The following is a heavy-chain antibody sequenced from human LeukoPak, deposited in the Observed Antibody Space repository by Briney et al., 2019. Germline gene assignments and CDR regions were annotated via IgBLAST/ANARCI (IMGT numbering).Heavy chain of an antibody. Sequence: GGSLRLSCAASGFTFSSYWMHWVRQAPEKGLVWVSRINSDGSSTSYADSVKGRFTISRDNAKNTLYLQMNSLRAEDTAVYYCATGQWHGMDVWGQGTTVTVS. CDR2: INSDGSST. J-gene: IGHJ6*02. D-gene: IGHD1-14*01. CDR3: ATGQWHGMDV. V-gene: IGHV3-74*01. CDR1: GFTFSSYW.